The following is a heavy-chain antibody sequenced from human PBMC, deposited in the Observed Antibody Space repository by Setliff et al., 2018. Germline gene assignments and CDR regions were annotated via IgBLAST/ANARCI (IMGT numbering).Heavy chain of an antibody. Sequence: SETLSLTCIVSGESIDSVATGNHYWNWIRQPPGKGLEWIGYIYYSGSTNYNPSLKSRVTISVDTSKNQFSLKLSSVTAADTAVYYCARAISGWYSAHYFDYWGQGTQVTVSS. V-gene: IGHV4-61*01. J-gene: IGHJ4*02. CDR3: ARAISGWYSAHYFDY. CDR2: IYYSGST. D-gene: IGHD6-19*01. CDR1: GESIDSVATGNHY.